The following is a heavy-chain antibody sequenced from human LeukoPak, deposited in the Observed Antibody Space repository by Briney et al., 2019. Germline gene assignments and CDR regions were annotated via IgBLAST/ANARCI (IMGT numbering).Heavy chain of an antibody. V-gene: IGHV4-34*01. D-gene: IGHD3-22*01. J-gene: IGHJ4*02. CDR3: ARGNQSGDSSGYPYFDY. CDR1: GGSFSGYY. CDR2: TNHSGST. Sequence: SETLSLTCAVYGGSFSGYYWSWIRQPPGKGLEWIGETNHSGSTNYNPSLKSRVTISVDTSKNQFSLKLSSVTAADTAVYYCARGNQSGDSSGYPYFDYWGQGTLVTVSS.